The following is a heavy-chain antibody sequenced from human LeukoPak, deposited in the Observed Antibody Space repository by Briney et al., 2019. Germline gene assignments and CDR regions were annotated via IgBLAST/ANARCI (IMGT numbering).Heavy chain of an antibody. J-gene: IGHJ5*02. CDR1: GFTFSSYA. D-gene: IGHD2-2*01. Sequence: PGGSLRLSCAASGFTFSSYAMTWVRQAPGKGLEWVSAISASGGTTYYADSAQGRFTTSRDNSKNTLYLQMNSLRAEDTAIYYCAKLPREYCNSTSCPNWFDTWGQGTLVTVSS. CDR3: AKLPREYCNSTSCPNWFDT. V-gene: IGHV3-23*01. CDR2: ISASGGTT.